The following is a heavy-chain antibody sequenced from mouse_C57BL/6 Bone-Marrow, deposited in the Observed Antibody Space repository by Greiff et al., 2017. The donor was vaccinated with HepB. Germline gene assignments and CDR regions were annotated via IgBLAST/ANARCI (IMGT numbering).Heavy chain of an antibody. D-gene: IGHD1-1*01. CDR2: IDPNSGGT. J-gene: IGHJ4*01. CDR3: VTGGTFYYGSSYGYYAMDY. CDR1: GYTFTSYW. V-gene: IGHV1-72*01. Sequence: VQLQQPGAELVKPGASVKLSCKASGYTFTSYWMHWVKQRPGRGLEWIGRIDPNSGGTKYNEKFKSKATLTVDKPSSTAYMQLSSLTSEGSAVYYCVTGGTFYYGSSYGYYAMDYWGQGTSVTVSS.